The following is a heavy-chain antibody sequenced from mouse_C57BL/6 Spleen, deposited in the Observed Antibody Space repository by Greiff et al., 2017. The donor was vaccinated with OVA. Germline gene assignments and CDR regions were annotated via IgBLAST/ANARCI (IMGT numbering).Heavy chain of an antibody. Sequence: VQLQQPGAELVKPGASVKLSCKASGYTFTSYWMHWVKQSPVPCVECTGMIPPNSGSTNYNEKFKSKATLTVDKSSSTAYMQLSSLTSEDSAVYYCARSNYDYDGYYFDYWGQGTTLTVSS. J-gene: IGHJ2*01. CDR1: GYTFTSYW. CDR2: IPPNSGST. V-gene: IGHV1-64*01. D-gene: IGHD2-4*01. CDR3: ARSNYDYDGYYFDY.